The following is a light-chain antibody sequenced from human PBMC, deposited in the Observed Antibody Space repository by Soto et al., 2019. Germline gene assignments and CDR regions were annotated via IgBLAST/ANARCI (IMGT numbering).Light chain of an antibody. J-gene: IGKJ5*01. V-gene: IGKV3-11*01. CDR1: QSFSSY. CDR2: VAS. Sequence: EIVLTQSPATLSLSPGERVTLSCRASQSFSSYLAWYQQKPGQAPRLLIYVASKRATGIPARFSGRGSGTEFTLTISSLEPEDFAVYYCQQRSNWPPVITFGQGTRLEIK. CDR3: QQRSNWPPVIT.